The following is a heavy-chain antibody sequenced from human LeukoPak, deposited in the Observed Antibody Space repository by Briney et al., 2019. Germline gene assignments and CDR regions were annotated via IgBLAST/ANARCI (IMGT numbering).Heavy chain of an antibody. D-gene: IGHD2-15*01. CDR2: INPSGGRA. V-gene: IGHV1-46*01. CDR3: ARGSKDIVVVVAATYWYFDL. J-gene: IGHJ2*01. Sequence: ASVKVSCKASGYTFTSLYMHWVRQAPGQGLEWMGIINPSGGRASYAQKFQGRVTMTRDTSTSTVYMELSSLRSEDTAVYYCARGSKDIVVVVAATYWYFDLWGRGTLVTVSS. CDR1: GYTFTSLY.